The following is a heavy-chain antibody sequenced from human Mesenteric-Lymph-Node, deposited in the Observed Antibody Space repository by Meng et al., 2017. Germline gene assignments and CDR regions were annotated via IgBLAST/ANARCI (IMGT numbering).Heavy chain of an antibody. J-gene: IGHJ5*02. CDR1: GYSISSGYY. CDR3: ARSYGSGSYYIGTPNWFDP. D-gene: IGHD3-10*01. V-gene: IGHV4-38-2*02. Sequence: SETLSPTCIVSGYSISSGYYWGWIRLPPGKGLEWIGSIYESGSSSGSTYYNPSLKSRVTISVDTSKNQFSLKLSSVTAADTAVYYCARSYGSGSYYIGTPNWFDPWGQGTLVTVSS. CDR2: IYESGSSSGST.